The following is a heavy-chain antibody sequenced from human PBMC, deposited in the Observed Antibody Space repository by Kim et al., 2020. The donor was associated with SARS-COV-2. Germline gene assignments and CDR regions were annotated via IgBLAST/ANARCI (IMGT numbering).Heavy chain of an antibody. D-gene: IGHD3-10*01. V-gene: IGHV3-74*01. Sequence: KGRFTISRDNAKNTLYLQMNSLRAEDTAVYYCARDPTYYYGSGSYSHFDYWGQGTLVTVSS. CDR3: ARDPTYYYGSGSYSHFDY. J-gene: IGHJ4*02.